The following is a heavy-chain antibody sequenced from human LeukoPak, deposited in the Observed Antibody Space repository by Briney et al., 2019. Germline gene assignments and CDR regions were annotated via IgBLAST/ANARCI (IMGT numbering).Heavy chain of an antibody. J-gene: IGHJ4*02. D-gene: IGHD3-3*01. CDR1: GFTFSSYG. V-gene: IGHV3-30*02. CDR3: AKDGGFLEWLRYYFDY. CDR2: IRYDGSNK. Sequence: GGSLRLSCAASGFTFSSYGMHWVRQAPGKGLEWVAFIRYDGSNKYYADSVKGRFTISRDNSKNTLYLQMNSLRAEDTAVYYCAKDGGFLEWLRYYFDYWGQGTXXXVXS.